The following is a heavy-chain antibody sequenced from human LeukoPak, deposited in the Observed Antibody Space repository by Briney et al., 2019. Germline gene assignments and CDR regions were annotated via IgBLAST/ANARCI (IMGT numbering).Heavy chain of an antibody. V-gene: IGHV3-23*01. CDR2: ISGSGGST. J-gene: IGHJ5*02. CDR3: ARLLGDSTIYDL. D-gene: IGHD3-16*01. CDR1: GFTFSSYA. Sequence: PGGSLRLSCAASGFTFSSYAMSWVRQAPGKGLEWVSTISGSGGSTYYADFVKGRFTISRDNSKNSLFVQMNSLGADDTAMYYCARLLGDSTIYDLWGQGTLVTVSP.